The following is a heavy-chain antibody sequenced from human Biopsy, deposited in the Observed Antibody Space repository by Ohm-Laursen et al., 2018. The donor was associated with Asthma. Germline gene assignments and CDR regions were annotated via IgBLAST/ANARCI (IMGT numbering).Heavy chain of an antibody. V-gene: IGHV1-18*01. CDR2: ISVYNGST. J-gene: IGHJ6*02. D-gene: IGHD3-10*01. CDR3: ARAVDYSHYYGIDV. Sequence: LVKVSCKTSGYTFNSAGITWVRQAPGQGLEWTGWISVYNGSTKVAQKLQDRVTMITDTSTSTAYMELRSLRSDDTAVYFCARAVDYSHYYGIDVWGQGTTVTVS. CDR1: GYTFNSAG.